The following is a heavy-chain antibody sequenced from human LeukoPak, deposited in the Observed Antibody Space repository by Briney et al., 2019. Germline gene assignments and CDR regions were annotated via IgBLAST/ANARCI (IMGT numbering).Heavy chain of an antibody. V-gene: IGHV3-7*01. D-gene: IGHD3-22*01. CDR1: GLPLSNYW. CDR3: ARDLALYDRRTGYYYTEDDY. Sequence: GGSLPLSCSASGLPLSNYWMIWVRQPPGKGGEGVAYMKQDGTETYYVDSVTGPFTISRDNANNSLYLLMSSLRVEDTALYYCARDLALYDRRTGYYYTEDDYWGQGTQVTVSS. CDR2: MKQDGTET. J-gene: IGHJ4*02.